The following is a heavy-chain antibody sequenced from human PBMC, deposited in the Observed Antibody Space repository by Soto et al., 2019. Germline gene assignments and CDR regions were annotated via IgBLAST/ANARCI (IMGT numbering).Heavy chain of an antibody. D-gene: IGHD2-15*01. Sequence: QVQLVQSGAEVKKPGASVKVSCKASGYTFTSYDINWVRQATGQGLEWMGWMNPNSGNTGYAQKFQGRVTMTRNTSISTAYMELSSLRSEDTAVYYCARRDCSGGSCYDLGGAHFDYWGQGTLVTVSS. CDR2: MNPNSGNT. J-gene: IGHJ4*02. V-gene: IGHV1-8*01. CDR3: ARRDCSGGSCYDLGGAHFDY. CDR1: GYTFTSYD.